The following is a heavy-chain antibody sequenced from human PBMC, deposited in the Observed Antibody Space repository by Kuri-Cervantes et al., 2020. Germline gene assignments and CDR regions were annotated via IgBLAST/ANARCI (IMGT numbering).Heavy chain of an antibody. CDR3: AKLPDYTSKVDY. Sequence: GESLKISCAASGFTFNMFGMHWVRQAPGKGLEWVAFIRFDGNDKYCDSVKGRFTISRDNSKNTLYLQMNSLRAEGTALYYCAKLPDYTSKVDYWGQGTLVTVSS. D-gene: IGHD4-11*01. J-gene: IGHJ4*02. CDR2: IRFDGNDK. CDR1: GFTFNMFG. V-gene: IGHV3-30*02.